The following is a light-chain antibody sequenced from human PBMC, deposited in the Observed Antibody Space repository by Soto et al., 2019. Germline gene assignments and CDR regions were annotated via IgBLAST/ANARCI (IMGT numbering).Light chain of an antibody. J-gene: IGKJ5*01. Sequence: IQLTQSPSFLSASVGDRVTITCRASQGIGSYLAWYQQRPGEAPKLLIFAASTLQSGVPSRFSGSGSGTDFTLTISSLQPEDFATYHCQQLTSYPRSTFGQGTRLEIK. V-gene: IGKV1-9*01. CDR1: QGIGSY. CDR3: QQLTSYPRST. CDR2: AAS.